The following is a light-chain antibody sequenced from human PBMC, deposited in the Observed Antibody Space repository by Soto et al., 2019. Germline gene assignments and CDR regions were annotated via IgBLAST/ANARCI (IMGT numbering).Light chain of an antibody. Sequence: EVVMTQSPATLSVSPGERATLSCRASQSVNANLAWYQQKPGQAPRLLIHGASNRATGIPARFSGSGFGTECILTLSSLQSEDFAVYYCQQYNTWLWTFGQGTKVEI. V-gene: IGKV3-15*01. CDR1: QSVNAN. CDR3: QQYNTWLWT. CDR2: GAS. J-gene: IGKJ1*01.